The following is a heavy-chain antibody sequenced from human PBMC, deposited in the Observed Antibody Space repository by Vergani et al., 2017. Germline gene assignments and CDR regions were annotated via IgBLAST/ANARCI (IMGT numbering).Heavy chain of an antibody. J-gene: IGHJ4*02. V-gene: IGHV3-74*01. CDR3: ARDNSGTYYSHPFDS. CDR1: GFTFSSYW. CDR2: INSDGSST. Sequence: EVQLVESGGGLVQPGGSLRLSCAASGFTFSSYWMHWVRQAPGKGLVWVSRINSDGSSTSYADSVKGRFTISRDNAKNTLYLQMNSLRAEDTAVYYCARDNSGTYYSHPFDSWGQGILVTVSS. D-gene: IGHD1-26*01.